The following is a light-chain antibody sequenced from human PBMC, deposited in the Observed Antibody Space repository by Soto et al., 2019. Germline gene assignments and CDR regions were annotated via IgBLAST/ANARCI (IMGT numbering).Light chain of an antibody. Sequence: NFVLTQPHSVSESPGETVTISCTRTSGGIASNHVQWYQQRPGSAPTIVIYEHNQRPSVVPDRFSGYTDGSSNSASLTISGLQTEEEADYYCQSYDSSFVLFGGGTKLTVL. J-gene: IGLJ2*01. CDR1: SGGIASNH. CDR3: QSYDSSFVL. V-gene: IGLV6-57*04. CDR2: EHN.